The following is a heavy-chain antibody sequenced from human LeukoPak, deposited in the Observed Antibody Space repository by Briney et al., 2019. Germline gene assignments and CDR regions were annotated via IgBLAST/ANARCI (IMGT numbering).Heavy chain of an antibody. J-gene: IGHJ4*02. CDR2: INAGNGNT. CDR1: GYTFTSYA. V-gene: IGHV1-3*01. D-gene: IGHD1-26*01. CDR3: ARADGVEWELPSFDY. Sequence: ASVKVSCKASGYTFTSYAMHWVRQAPGQRLEWMGWINAGNGNTKYSQKFQGRVTITRDTSASTAYMELSSLRSEDTAVYYCARADGVEWELPSFDYWGQGTLVTVSS.